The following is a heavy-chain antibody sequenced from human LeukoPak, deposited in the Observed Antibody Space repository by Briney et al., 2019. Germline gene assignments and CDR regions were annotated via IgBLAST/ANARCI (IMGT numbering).Heavy chain of an antibody. CDR3: ARHNYDSSGPDY. CDR1: GGSISSYY. V-gene: IGHV4-59*08. D-gene: IGHD3-22*01. Sequence: PSETLSLTFTVSGGSISSYYWSWIRQPPGKGLEWIGYIYYSGSTNYNPSLKSRVTISVDTSKNQFSLKLSSVTAADTAVYYCARHNYDSSGPDYWGQGTLVTVSS. CDR2: IYYSGST. J-gene: IGHJ4*02.